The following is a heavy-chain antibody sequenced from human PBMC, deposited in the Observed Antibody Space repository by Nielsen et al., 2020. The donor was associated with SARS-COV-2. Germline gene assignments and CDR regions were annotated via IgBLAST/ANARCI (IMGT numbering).Heavy chain of an antibody. Sequence: SETLSLTCNVSGDSISGYYWNWIRQTPGRGLEWIGYTYSSGTTKYNPSLASRLTISLDMSKKQLSPRLTSMTPADTALYYCAREGLTFEAFETWGHGTMVTVSS. CDR1: GDSISGYY. D-gene: IGHD2/OR15-2a*01. CDR3: AREGLTFEAFET. J-gene: IGHJ3*02. CDR2: TYSSGTT. V-gene: IGHV4-59*01.